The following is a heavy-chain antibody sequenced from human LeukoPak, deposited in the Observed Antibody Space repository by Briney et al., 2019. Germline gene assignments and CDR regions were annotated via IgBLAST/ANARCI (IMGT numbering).Heavy chain of an antibody. Sequence: PSETLSLTCTVSGGSISSYYWSWIRQPAGKGLEWIGEINHSGRTNYNPSLKSRVTISVDTSKNQFSLKLSSVTAADTAVYYCARGSSNSSSWYVDYWGQGTLVTVSS. D-gene: IGHD6-13*01. CDR3: ARGSSNSSSWYVDY. CDR1: GGSISSYY. J-gene: IGHJ4*02. CDR2: INHSGRT. V-gene: IGHV4-34*01.